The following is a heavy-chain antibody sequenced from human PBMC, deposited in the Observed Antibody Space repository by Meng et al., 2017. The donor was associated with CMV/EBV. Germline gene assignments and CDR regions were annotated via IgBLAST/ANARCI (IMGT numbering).Heavy chain of an antibody. Sequence: GGSLRLSCAASGFTFSDYYMSWIRQAPGKGLEWVSYISSSGSTIYYADSVKGRFTISRDNAKNSLYLQMNSLRAEDTAVYYCARNLSPRTLRFLEWLPTGGWVDSWGQGTLVTVSS. CDR1: GFTFSDYY. V-gene: IGHV3-11*04. D-gene: IGHD3-3*01. J-gene: IGHJ4*02. CDR3: ARNLSPRTLRFLEWLPTGGWVDS. CDR2: ISSSGSTI.